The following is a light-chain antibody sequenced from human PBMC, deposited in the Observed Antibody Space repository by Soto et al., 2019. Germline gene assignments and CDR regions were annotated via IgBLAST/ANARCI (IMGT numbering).Light chain of an antibody. Sequence: NIMLTQPHSVSESPGKTVTISCTRSSGSIASNYVQWYQQRPGSAPTTVIYEDNQRPSGVPDRFSGSIDSSSNSASLTISGLKAEDEADYYCRSYDSSNPVVFGGGTKLTVL. CDR3: RSYDSSNPVV. V-gene: IGLV6-57*04. CDR2: EDN. CDR1: SGSIASNY. J-gene: IGLJ2*01.